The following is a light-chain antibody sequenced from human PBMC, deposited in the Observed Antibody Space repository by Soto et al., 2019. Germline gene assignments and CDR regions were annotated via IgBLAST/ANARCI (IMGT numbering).Light chain of an antibody. Sequence: QSVLTQPPSVSEAPRQRVTISCSGSSSSIGNNAVNWYQQLPGKAPKLLIYYDDLLPSGVSDRFSGSKSGTSASLAISGLQSEDEADYYCAAWDDSLNGLVFGGGTKVTVL. CDR1: SSSIGNNA. J-gene: IGLJ2*01. CDR3: AAWDDSLNGLV. CDR2: YDD. V-gene: IGLV1-36*01.